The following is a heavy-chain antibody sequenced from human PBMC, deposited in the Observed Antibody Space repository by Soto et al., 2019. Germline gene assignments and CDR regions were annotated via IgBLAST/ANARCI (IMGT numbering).Heavy chain of an antibody. CDR3: ARGWYCSSTSCYPTQRRWFDP. CDR1: GGSFSGYY. D-gene: IGHD2-2*01. V-gene: IGHV4-34*01. Sequence: QVQLQQWGAGLLKPSETLSLTCAVYGGSFSGYYWSWIRQPPGKGLEWIGEINHSGSTNYNPSLKSRVTISVDTSKNQFSLKLSSVTAADTAVYYCARGWYCSSTSCYPTQRRWFDPWGQGTLVTVSS. CDR2: INHSGST. J-gene: IGHJ5*02.